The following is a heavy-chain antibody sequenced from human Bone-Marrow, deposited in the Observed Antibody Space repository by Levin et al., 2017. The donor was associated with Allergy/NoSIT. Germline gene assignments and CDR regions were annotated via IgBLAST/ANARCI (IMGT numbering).Heavy chain of an antibody. CDR2: TSYDGSKK. D-gene: IGHD1-26*01. V-gene: IGHV3-30*04. Sequence: AGGSLRLSCAASGFSFSSHAMHWVRQAPGKGLEWVTGTSYDGSKKYYADSVKGRFTISRDNSKNTLYLQMNSLRPEDTAVYYCAREWSKELVYGMDVWGQGTTVTVAS. J-gene: IGHJ6*02. CDR3: AREWSKELVYGMDV. CDR1: GFSFSSHA.